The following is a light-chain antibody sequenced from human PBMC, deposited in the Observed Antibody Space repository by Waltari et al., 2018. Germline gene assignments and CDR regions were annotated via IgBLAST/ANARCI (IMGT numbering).Light chain of an antibody. CDR2: AAS. CDR1: QNINSW. J-gene: IGKJ1*01. Sequence: DIQLTQSPSTLSASVGDRVTITCRASQNINSWLAWYQQKSGKAPKLLIYAASTLQSGVPSRFSGSGSGTDFTLTISSLQPEDFATYYCLQDNNYPWTFGQGTKVEI. CDR3: LQDNNYPWT. V-gene: IGKV1-5*01.